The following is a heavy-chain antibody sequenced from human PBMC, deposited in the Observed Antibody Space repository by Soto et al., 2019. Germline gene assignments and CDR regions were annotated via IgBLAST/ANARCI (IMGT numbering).Heavy chain of an antibody. V-gene: IGHV3-30*18. D-gene: IGHD2-21*02. CDR2: VANDGRDK. J-gene: IGHJ4*02. Sequence: QVQLVESGGGVAQPGRSLRLSCTASGFTFNNYAIHWVRQTPGKGLEWVAVVANDGRDKRYADPVKGRFTLSRDRSKNTVDLQMSSLRTEDTAVYYCAKDSKVGPATYYFDYWGQGTLVTVSS. CDR1: GFTFNNYA. CDR3: AKDSKVGPATYYFDY.